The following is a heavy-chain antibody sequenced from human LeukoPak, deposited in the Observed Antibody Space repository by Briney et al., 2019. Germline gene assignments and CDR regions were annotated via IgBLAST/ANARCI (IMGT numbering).Heavy chain of an antibody. J-gene: IGHJ1*01. CDR3: ARDYSLTLGTTTYFQH. Sequence: GASVKVSCKASGYTFTNYAMNWVRQAPGQGLELMGWINTNTGNPTYAQGFTGRFVFSLDTSVSTAYLQISSLKAEDTAMYYCARDYSLTLGTTTYFQHWGQGTLVTVSS. D-gene: IGHD1-7*01. CDR1: GYTFTNYA. CDR2: INTNTGNP. V-gene: IGHV7-4-1*02.